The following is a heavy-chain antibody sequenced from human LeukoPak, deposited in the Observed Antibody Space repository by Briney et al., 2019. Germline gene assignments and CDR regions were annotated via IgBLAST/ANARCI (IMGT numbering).Heavy chain of an antibody. V-gene: IGHV4-59*08. J-gene: IGHJ4*02. D-gene: IGHD3-16*02. CDR2: IYYSGST. CDR1: GGSISSYY. Sequence: SETLSLTCTVSGGSISSYYWSWIRQPPGKGLEWIGYIYYSGSTNYNPSLKSRVTISVDTSKNQFSLKLSSVTAADTAVYYCARQILSPVWGSYRYIFDYWGQGTLVTVSS. CDR3: ARQILSPVWGSYRYIFDY.